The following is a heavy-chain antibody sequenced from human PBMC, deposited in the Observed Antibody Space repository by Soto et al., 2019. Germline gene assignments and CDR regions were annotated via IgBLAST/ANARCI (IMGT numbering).Heavy chain of an antibody. CDR2: ISGSSRYT. Sequence: MRLSCAASGFNFSDHYMNWVRQAPGKGLEWVSYISGSSRYTNFADSVKGRFNISRDNAKNSLYLQMNSLRVEDTAVYYCARHTSGWHYYDYWGQGTPVTVSS. J-gene: IGHJ4*02. D-gene: IGHD6-19*01. CDR3: ARHTSGWHYYDY. CDR1: GFNFSDHY. V-gene: IGHV3-11*06.